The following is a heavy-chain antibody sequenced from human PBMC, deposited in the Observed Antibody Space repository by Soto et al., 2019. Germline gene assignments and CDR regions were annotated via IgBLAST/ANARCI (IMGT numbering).Heavy chain of an antibody. V-gene: IGHV3-9*01. D-gene: IGHD4-17*01. CDR3: ARADTVTTPTHLLY. Sequence: EVQLVESGGGLVQPGRSLRLSCAASGFTFDDYAMHWVRQAPGKGLEWVSGISWNSGSIGYADSVKGQFTISRDNAKNSLYLQMNSLRAEDTALYYCARADTVTTPTHLLYWGQGTLVTVSS. CDR2: ISWNSGSI. CDR1: GFTFDDYA. J-gene: IGHJ4*02.